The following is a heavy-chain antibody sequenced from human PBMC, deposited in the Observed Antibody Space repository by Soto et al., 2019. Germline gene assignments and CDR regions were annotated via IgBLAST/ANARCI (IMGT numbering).Heavy chain of an antibody. Sequence: GESLKLSCKGSGYKFSNDWIVWVRQMPGEGLEWMGVIYPSDSDSIYNPSFEGHVTTSVDKSISTAYLQWSSLKASDTAMYYCARLMVVAAPAGWFDPWGQGTLVTVSS. J-gene: IGHJ5*02. D-gene: IGHD2-15*01. CDR2: IYPSDSDS. V-gene: IGHV5-51*01. CDR1: GYKFSNDW. CDR3: ARLMVVAAPAGWFDP.